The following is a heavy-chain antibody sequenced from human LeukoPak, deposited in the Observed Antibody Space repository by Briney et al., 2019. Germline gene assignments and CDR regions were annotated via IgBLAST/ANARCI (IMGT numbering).Heavy chain of an antibody. V-gene: IGHV3-64D*09. CDR1: GFTFSTSA. D-gene: IGHD5-18*01. CDR2: ISSNGGST. J-gene: IGHJ4*02. CDR3: ARTGYSYGEY. Sequence: GGSLRLSCSASGFTFSTSAMHWVRQAPGKGLEYVSAISSNGGSTYYADSVKGRFTISRDNSKNTLHLQMSSLRAEDMAVYYCARTGYSYGEYLGQGTLVTVSS.